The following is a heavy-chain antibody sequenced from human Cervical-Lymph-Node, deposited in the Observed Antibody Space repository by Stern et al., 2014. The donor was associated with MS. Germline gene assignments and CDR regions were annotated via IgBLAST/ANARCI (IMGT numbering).Heavy chain of an antibody. CDR1: GFTVSSYS. J-gene: IGHJ4*02. Sequence: EMQLVESGGGLVKPGGSLRLSCAASGFTVSSYSMNWVRQAPGQGLEWVSSISTSGIYKYYAYSVKGRFTISRDNAKNSLYLQMSSLRAEDTAVYYCTRAPWITASGSHFDYWGQGILVTVSS. D-gene: IGHD6-19*01. V-gene: IGHV3-21*01. CDR2: ISTSGIYK. CDR3: TRAPWITASGSHFDY.